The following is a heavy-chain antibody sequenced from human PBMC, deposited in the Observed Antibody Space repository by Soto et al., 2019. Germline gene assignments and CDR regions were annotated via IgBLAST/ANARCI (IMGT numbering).Heavy chain of an antibody. V-gene: IGHV1-8*02. CDR3: RRVLAIGDAFDI. J-gene: IGHJ3*02. Sequence: ASVKVSCKASGYTFTSYDINWVRQATGQGLEWMGWMNPNSGNTGYAQKFQGRVTMTRNTSISTAFMELSSLRSEDTAVYYGRRVLAIGDAFDIWGQGTMVTVSS. CDR1: GYTFTSYD. D-gene: IGHD3-10*01. CDR2: MNPNSGNT.